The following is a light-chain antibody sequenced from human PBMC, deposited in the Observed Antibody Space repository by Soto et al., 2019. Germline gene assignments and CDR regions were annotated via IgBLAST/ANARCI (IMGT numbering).Light chain of an antibody. CDR1: SSDVGGYNY. CDR3: SSYTGSSTYVV. CDR2: DVN. V-gene: IGLV2-14*01. Sequence: QSALTQPASVSGSPGQSITISCTGTSSDVGGYNYVSWYQQHPGKAPKLMIYDVNNRPSGVSNRFSGSKSGNTASLTISGLQAEDEADYYCSSYTGSSTYVVFGGGTKLPVL. J-gene: IGLJ2*01.